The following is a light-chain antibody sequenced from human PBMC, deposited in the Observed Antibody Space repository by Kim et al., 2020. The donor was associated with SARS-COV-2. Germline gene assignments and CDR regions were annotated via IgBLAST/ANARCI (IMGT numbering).Light chain of an antibody. CDR1: SLRSYY. V-gene: IGLV3-19*01. Sequence: VALGQTFRITCKEDSLRSYYATWYQQKPGQAPILVIYGKNNRPSGIPDRFSGSSAGNTSSLTITGTQAGDEADYYCNSRDSNDNVVFGGGTQLTVL. CDR2: GKN. CDR3: NSRDSNDNVV. J-gene: IGLJ2*01.